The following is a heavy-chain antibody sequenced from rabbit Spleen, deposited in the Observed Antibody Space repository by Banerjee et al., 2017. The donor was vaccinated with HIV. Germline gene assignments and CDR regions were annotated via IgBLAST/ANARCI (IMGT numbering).Heavy chain of an antibody. J-gene: IGHJ6*01. CDR2: INTGDASI. D-gene: IGHD6-1*01. Sequence: QEQLEESGGDLVKPEGSLTLTCTASGFSFSSIYWACWVRQAPGKGLEWIACINTGDASIYYANWARGRFTISKTSSTVTLKMTSLTAADTATYFCARDIVDDASASHGILALWGQGTLVTVS. CDR1: GFSFSSIYW. CDR3: ARDIVDDASASHGILAL. V-gene: IGHV1S45*01.